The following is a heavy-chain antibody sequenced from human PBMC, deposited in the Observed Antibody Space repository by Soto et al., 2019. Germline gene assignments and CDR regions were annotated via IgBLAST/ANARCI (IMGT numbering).Heavy chain of an antibody. CDR2: IYYSGST. D-gene: IGHD2-2*01. J-gene: IGHJ6*03. V-gene: IGHV4-59*01. CDR1: GGSISSYY. Sequence: SETLSLTCTVSGGSISSYYWSWIRQPPGKGLEWIGYIYYSGSTNYNPSLKSRVTISVDTSKNQFSLKLSSVTAADTAVYYCARDRIGGYCSSTSCQPYYMDVWGKGTTVTVSS. CDR3: ARDRIGGYCSSTSCQPYYMDV.